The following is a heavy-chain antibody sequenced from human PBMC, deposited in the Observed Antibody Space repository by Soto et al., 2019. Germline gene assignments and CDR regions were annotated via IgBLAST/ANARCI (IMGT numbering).Heavy chain of an antibody. CDR3: ASGGSSGWSRYFDL. J-gene: IGHJ2*01. CDR2: IYYSGST. D-gene: IGHD6-19*01. CDR1: GGSISSYY. V-gene: IGHV4-59*01. Sequence: QVQLQESGPGLVKPSETLSLTCTVSGGSISSYYWSWIRQPPGKGLEWIGYIYYSGSTNYNPSLKSRVTISVDTSNNQFSLKLSSVTAADTAVYYCASGGSSGWSRYFDLWGRGTLVTVSS.